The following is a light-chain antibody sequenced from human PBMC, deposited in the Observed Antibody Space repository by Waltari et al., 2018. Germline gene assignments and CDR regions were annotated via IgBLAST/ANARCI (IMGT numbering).Light chain of an antibody. J-gene: IGKJ1*01. CDR3: QKYGTRPAT. CDR2: DAS. CDR1: QSVSRT. Sequence: EIVLTQSPGTLSLSPGARATLSCRASQSVSRTLAWYQQKPGQAPRLLIYDASSRATGIPDRFSGSGSGTDFSLTISRLEPEDFAVYYCQKYGTRPATFGQGTKVEVK. V-gene: IGKV3-20*01.